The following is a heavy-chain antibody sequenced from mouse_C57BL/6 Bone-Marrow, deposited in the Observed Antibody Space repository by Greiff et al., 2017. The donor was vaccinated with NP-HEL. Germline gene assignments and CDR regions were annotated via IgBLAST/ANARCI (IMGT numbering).Heavy chain of an antibody. D-gene: IGHD1-1*01. J-gene: IGHJ3*01. CDR2: ISDGGSYT. CDR3: ARLTVVSFAY. V-gene: IGHV5-4*01. Sequence: EVQRVESGGGLVKPGGSLKLSCAASGFTFSSYAMSWVRQTPEKRLEWVATISDGGSYTYYPDNVKGRFTISRDNAKNNLYLQMSHLKSEDTAMYYCARLTVVSFAYWGQGTLVTVSA. CDR1: GFTFSSYA.